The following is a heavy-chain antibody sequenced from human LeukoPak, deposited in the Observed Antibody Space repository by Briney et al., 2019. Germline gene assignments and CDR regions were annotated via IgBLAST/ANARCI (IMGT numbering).Heavy chain of an antibody. J-gene: IGHJ5*02. V-gene: IGHV3-21*01. Sequence: PGGSLRLSCAASGFTFSSYSMNWVRQAPGKGLEWVSSINSSSGYIYYAGSVKGRFTISRDNAKNSLYLQMNSLRAEDTAVYYCAKGAKMGWFDPWGQGTLVTVSS. CDR2: INSSSGYI. CDR1: GFTFSSYS. D-gene: IGHD5-24*01. CDR3: AKGAKMGWFDP.